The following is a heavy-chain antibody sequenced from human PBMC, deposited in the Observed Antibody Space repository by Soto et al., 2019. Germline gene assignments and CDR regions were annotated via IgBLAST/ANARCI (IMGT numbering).Heavy chain of an antibody. CDR2: ISSHTNYV. CDR1: GVTFTRDS. V-gene: IGHV3-21*06. J-gene: IGHJ4*02. Sequence: AGGALWLCCTASGVTFTRDSMKWVHQGPGEGCWRFSSISSHTNYVCYGDSMNRRFPISRDNAKNSLQLEMNSLRAEDTAVYYCARESEDLTSNFDYWGQGTLVTVSS. CDR3: ARESEDLTSNFDY.